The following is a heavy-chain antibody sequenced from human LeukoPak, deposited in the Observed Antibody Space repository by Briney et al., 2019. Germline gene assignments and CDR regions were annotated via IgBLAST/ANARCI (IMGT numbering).Heavy chain of an antibody. J-gene: IGHJ4*02. CDR3: ERHPSSSGLYCFDY. D-gene: IGHD6-19*01. CDR2: INYSGST. Sequence: SETLSLTCTVSGGSFSSYDWSWIRQPPGKGLEWIGYINYSGSTKYNPSLKSRVTISVDTSKNQFSLKVSSVTAADTAFYYCERHPSSSGLYCFDYWGQGTLVTVSS. CDR1: GGSFSSYD. V-gene: IGHV4-59*08.